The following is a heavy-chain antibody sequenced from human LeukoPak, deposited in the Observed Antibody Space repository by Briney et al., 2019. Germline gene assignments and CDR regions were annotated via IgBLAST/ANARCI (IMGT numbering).Heavy chain of an antibody. CDR2: INHSGST. D-gene: IGHD3-10*01. CDR1: XGSFSGYY. J-gene: IGHJ4*02. Sequence: TLSLTCAXXXGSFSGYYWSWIRQPPGKGLEWIGEINHSGSTNYNPSLKSRVTISVDTSKNQFSLKLSSVTAADTAVYYCARDARKITMVRGVTPNFDYWGQGTLVTVSS. V-gene: IGHV4-34*01. CDR3: ARDARKITMVRGVTPNFDY.